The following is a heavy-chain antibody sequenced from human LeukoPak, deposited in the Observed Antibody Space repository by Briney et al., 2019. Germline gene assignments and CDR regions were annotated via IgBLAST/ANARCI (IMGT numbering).Heavy chain of an antibody. CDR2: IYHSGST. J-gene: IGHJ3*02. CDR1: GYSMSSGYY. D-gene: IGHD5-24*01. V-gene: IGHV4-38-2*01. Sequence: SETLSLTCAVSGYSMSSGYYWGWIRQPPGKGLEWIGSIYHSGSTYYNPSLKSRVTISVDTSKNQFSLKLSSVTAADTAVYYCASPHLASWLQLGKHAFDIWGQGTMVTVSS. CDR3: ASPHLASWLQLGKHAFDI.